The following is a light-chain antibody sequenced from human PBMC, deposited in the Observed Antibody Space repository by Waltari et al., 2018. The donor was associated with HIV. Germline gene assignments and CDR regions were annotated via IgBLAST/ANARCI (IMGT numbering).Light chain of an antibody. CDR3: CSYAGSYGVV. Sequence: QSALTQPRSVSGSPGPSVTISCPGTSSYFGGYHYVTWYQQHPGKAPKLMIYDVSKRPSGVPDRFSGSKSGNTASLTISGLQAEDEADYYCCSYAGSYGVVFGGGTKLTVL. V-gene: IGLV2-11*01. CDR1: SSYFGGYHY. J-gene: IGLJ2*01. CDR2: DVS.